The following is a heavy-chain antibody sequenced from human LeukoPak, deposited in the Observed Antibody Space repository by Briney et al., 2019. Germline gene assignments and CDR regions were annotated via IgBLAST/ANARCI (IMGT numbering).Heavy chain of an antibody. Sequence: LPGRSLRLSCAASGFTFSSYGMRWVRQAPGKGLEWVAGILYDGTNKDYADSVKGRFTISRDNSKNALYLQMNSLRAEDTAVYYCAKDNTYYYDSSGYYSDVHFDHWGQGTLVTVSS. V-gene: IGHV3-30*18. D-gene: IGHD3-22*01. CDR3: AKDNTYYYDSSGYYSDVHFDH. CDR1: GFTFSSYG. CDR2: ILYDGTNK. J-gene: IGHJ4*02.